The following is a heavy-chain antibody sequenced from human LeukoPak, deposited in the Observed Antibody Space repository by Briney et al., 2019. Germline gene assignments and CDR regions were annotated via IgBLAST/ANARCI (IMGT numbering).Heavy chain of an antibody. CDR2: IYSSGST. CDR3: AKGPIKCYNFKGTWFDY. V-gene: IGHV4-4*07. J-gene: IGHJ4*02. Sequence: SETLSLTCTVSGGSISSYYWSWIRQPAGKGLEWIGRIYSSGSTNYNPSLKSRVTISVDTSKNQFSLKLSSVTAADAAVYYCAKGPIKCYNFKGTWFDYWGQGTLVTVSS. CDR1: GGSISSYY. D-gene: IGHD5-24*01.